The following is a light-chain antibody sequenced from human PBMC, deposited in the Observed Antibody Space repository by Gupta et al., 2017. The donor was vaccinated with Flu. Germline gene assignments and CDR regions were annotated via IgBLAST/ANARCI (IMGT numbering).Light chain of an antibody. CDR1: QSVSTY. Sequence: EIVLTQSPATLSLSPGDRASLSCRASQSVSTYLFWYQQKPGQAPRLLIYDASNRATGIPARFSGSGSGTDFTLTISSLEPEDFAVYYCQQRSNWRTFGGGTKVEIK. J-gene: IGKJ4*01. V-gene: IGKV3-11*01. CDR3: QQRSNWRT. CDR2: DAS.